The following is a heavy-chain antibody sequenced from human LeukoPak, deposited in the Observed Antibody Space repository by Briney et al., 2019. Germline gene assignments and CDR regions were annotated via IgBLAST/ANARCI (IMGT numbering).Heavy chain of an antibody. J-gene: IGHJ4*02. D-gene: IGHD5-12*01. CDR1: GGSISSGDYY. CDR3: ARVYSGYDFFDY. V-gene: IGHV4-30-4*01. Sequence: SETLSLTCTVSGGSISSGDYYWSWIRQLPGKGLEWIGYIYYSGSTYYNPSLKSRVTISVDTSKNQFSLKLSSVTAADTAVYYCARVYSGYDFFDYWGQGTLVTVSS. CDR2: IYYSGST.